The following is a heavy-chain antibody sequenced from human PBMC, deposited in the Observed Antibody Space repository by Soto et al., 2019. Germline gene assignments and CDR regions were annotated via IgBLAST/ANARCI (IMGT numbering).Heavy chain of an antibody. V-gene: IGHV3-23*01. CDR1: GFTFSSYA. D-gene: IGHD3-22*01. J-gene: IGHJ4*02. Sequence: GSLRLSCAASGFTFSSYAMSWVRQAPGKGLEWVSAISGSGGSTYYADSVKGRFTISRDNSKNTLYLQMNSLRAEDTAVYYCAKDLRYYDSSGHTPIDYWGQGTLVTVSS. CDR3: AKDLRYYDSSGHTPIDY. CDR2: ISGSGGST.